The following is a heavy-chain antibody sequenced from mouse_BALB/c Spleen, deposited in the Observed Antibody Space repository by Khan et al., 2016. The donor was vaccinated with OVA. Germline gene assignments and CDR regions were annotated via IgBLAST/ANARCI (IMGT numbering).Heavy chain of an antibody. V-gene: IGHV3-8*02. CDR1: GDSITSGY. J-gene: IGHJ3*01. CDR2: ISSSGST. Sequence: EVQLQESGPSLVKPSQTLSLTCSATGDSITSGYWNWIRQFPGNKLEYMGYISSSGSTPYYPSLKSRISITRDTSKNQNYLQLNSVTTEDTATYYCARYDYDYDGAFAYWGQGTLVTVSA. CDR3: ARYDYDYDGAFAY. D-gene: IGHD2-4*01.